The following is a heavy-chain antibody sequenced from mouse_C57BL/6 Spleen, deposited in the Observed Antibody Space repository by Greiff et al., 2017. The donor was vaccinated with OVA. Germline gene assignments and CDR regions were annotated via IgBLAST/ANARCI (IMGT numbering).Heavy chain of an antibody. J-gene: IGHJ4*01. V-gene: IGHV5-17*01. CDR2: ISSGSSTI. Sequence: EVHLVESGGGLVKPGGSLKLSCAASGFTFSDYGMHWVRQAPEKGLEWVAYISSGSSTIYYADTVKGRFTISRDNAKNTLFLQMNSLRSEDTAMDYCARRYYYGSSYAMDYWGQGTSVTVSS. CDR1: GFTFSDYG. CDR3: ARRYYYGSSYAMDY. D-gene: IGHD1-1*01.